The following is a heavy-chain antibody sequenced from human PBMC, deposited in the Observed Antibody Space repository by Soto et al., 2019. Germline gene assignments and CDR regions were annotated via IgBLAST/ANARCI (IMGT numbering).Heavy chain of an antibody. V-gene: IGHV4-59*01. D-gene: IGHD3-22*01. CDR3: ARVYYDSSGYYYGFPLVRNWFDP. CDR2: LYYGRSA. CDR1: GDSISSYY. J-gene: IGHJ5*02. Sequence: PSETLSLTCAVSGDSISSYYCMWIRQPPGKGLESIGYLYYGRSANYNPSLKSRVTLSVDTSTNQCSLTLSSMTAADTAVYYCARVYYDSSGYYYGFPLVRNWFDPWGQGTLVTVSS.